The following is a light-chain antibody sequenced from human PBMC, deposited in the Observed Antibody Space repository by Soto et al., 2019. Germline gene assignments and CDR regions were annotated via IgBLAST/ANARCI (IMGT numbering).Light chain of an antibody. V-gene: IGKV1-5*01. Sequence: DIQMTQSPSPLSASVGDRVTITCRASQSISSWLAWYQQKPGKAPKLLIFDASILESGVPSRFSGSGSGTQFTLTISSLQPDDFATYYCQQYNSYLRTFGQGTKVEVK. CDR3: QQYNSYLRT. CDR1: QSISSW. J-gene: IGKJ1*01. CDR2: DAS.